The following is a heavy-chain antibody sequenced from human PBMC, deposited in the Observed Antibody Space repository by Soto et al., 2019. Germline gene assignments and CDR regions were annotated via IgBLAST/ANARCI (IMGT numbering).Heavy chain of an antibody. J-gene: IGHJ3*02. Sequence: EVQLLESGGDLVQPGGSLRLSCAASGFTFSTYAMSWVRQAPGKGLEWVSTISSSGGNTYYTDSVKGRFTISRENSKNTLYLQMNSLRAEDTAIYYCAKRPTSTGFGDPFDIWGQGTMVTVSS. CDR2: ISSSGGNT. CDR3: AKRPTSTGFGDPFDI. D-gene: IGHD3-10*01. V-gene: IGHV3-23*01. CDR1: GFTFSTYA.